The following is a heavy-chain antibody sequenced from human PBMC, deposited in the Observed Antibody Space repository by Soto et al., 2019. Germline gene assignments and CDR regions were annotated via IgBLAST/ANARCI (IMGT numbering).Heavy chain of an antibody. CDR3: AKDHARSY. D-gene: IGHD2-8*01. CDR1: GFTFSSYG. V-gene: IGHV3-30*18. CDR2: ISYDGSNK. Sequence: PGGSLRLSCAASGFTFSSYGMHWVRQAPGKGLEWVAVISYDGSNKYYADSVKGRFTISRDNSKNTLYLQMNSLRAEDTAVYYCAKDHARSYWGQGTLVTVSS. J-gene: IGHJ4*02.